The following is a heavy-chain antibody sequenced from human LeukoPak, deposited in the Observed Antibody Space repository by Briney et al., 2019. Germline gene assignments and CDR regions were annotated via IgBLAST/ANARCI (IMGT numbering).Heavy chain of an antibody. CDR1: GGSFSGYY. CDR3: ALLAAPTVTTGA. D-gene: IGHD4-17*01. J-gene: IGHJ5*02. Sequence: SETLSLTCAVYGGSFSGYYWSWIRQPPGKGLEWIGEINHSGSTNYNPSLKSRVTISVDTSKNQFSPKLSSVTAADTAVYYCALLAAPTVTTGAWGQGTLVTVSS. V-gene: IGHV4-34*01. CDR2: INHSGST.